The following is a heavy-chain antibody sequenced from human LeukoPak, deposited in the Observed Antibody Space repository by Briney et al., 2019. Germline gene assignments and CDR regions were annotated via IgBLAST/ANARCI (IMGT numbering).Heavy chain of an antibody. J-gene: IGHJ4*02. Sequence: SETLSLTCTVSGGSVSSYYWSWIRQPPGKGLEWIGYFSYSGNTNYNPSLKSRVTISVDTSKNQFSLKLRSVTAADTAIYYCARGPLDSGYTYFDYWGQGTLVSVAS. CDR2: FSYSGNT. CDR3: ARGPLDSGYTYFDY. V-gene: IGHV4-59*02. CDR1: GGSVSSYY. D-gene: IGHD5-12*01.